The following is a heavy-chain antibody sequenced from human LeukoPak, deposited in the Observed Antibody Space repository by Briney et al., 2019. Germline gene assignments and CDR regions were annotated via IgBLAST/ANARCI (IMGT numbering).Heavy chain of an antibody. Sequence: ASVKVSCKASGYTFTGYYMHWVRQAPGQGLEWMGWNNPNSGGTNYAQKFQGRVTMTRDTSISTAYMELSRLRSDDTAVYYCARDLLPYGDPPNWYFDLWGRGTLVTVSS. D-gene: IGHD4-17*01. V-gene: IGHV1-2*02. J-gene: IGHJ2*01. CDR1: GYTFTGYY. CDR3: ARDLLPYGDPPNWYFDL. CDR2: NNPNSGGT.